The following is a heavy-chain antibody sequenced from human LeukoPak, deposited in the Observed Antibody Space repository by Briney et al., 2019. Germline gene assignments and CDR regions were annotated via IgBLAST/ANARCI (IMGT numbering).Heavy chain of an antibody. V-gene: IGHV4-59*01. CDR1: GGSISSYY. Sequence: PSETLSLTCTVSGGSISSYYWSWIRQPPGEGLKWIGYIYYSGSANYNPSLESRVTISVDTSKNQFSLKLSSVTAADTAVYYCARDQGVGATSFDYWGQGTLVTVSS. CDR3: ARDQGVGATSFDY. D-gene: IGHD1-26*01. J-gene: IGHJ4*02. CDR2: IYYSGSA.